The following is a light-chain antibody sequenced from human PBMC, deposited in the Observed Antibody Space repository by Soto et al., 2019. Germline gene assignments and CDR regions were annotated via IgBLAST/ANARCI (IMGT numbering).Light chain of an antibody. Sequence: QSALTQPASVSGSPGQSITISCTGTSSDVGNYNLVSWYQQHPGKAPKLMIYEVTKRPSGVSNRFSGSKSGNTASLAISGLQAEVEGDYYCSSYADSSTVVFGGGTTLTVL. CDR3: SSYADSSTVV. CDR1: SSDVGNYNL. V-gene: IGLV2-23*02. CDR2: EVT. J-gene: IGLJ3*02.